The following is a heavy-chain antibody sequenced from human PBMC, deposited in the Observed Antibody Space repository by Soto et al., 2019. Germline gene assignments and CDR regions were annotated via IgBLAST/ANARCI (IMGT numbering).Heavy chain of an antibody. J-gene: IGHJ5*02. Sequence: SETLSLTCAVYGGSFSGYYWSWIRQPPGKGLEWIGEINHSGSTNYNPSLKSRVTISVHTSKNQFSLRLSSVTAADTAVYYCARRGYYGSGSPSEFDPWGQGALVTVSS. CDR2: INHSGST. D-gene: IGHD3-10*01. CDR3: ARRGYYGSGSPSEFDP. V-gene: IGHV4-34*01. CDR1: GGSFSGYY.